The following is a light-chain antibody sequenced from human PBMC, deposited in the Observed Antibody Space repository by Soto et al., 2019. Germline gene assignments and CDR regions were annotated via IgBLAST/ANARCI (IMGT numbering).Light chain of an antibody. CDR1: QSLLSSDGNTF. Sequence: DVVMTQSPLSLTVTLGQPASISCRSSQSLLSSDGNTFLNWFQQRPGQSPRRLIYKVSNRDSGIPDRFNGSGSGTDFTLKISRVEAEDVGVYYCMQGSHWPPWTFGQGTKVEIK. V-gene: IGKV2-30*01. CDR3: MQGSHWPPWT. CDR2: KVS. J-gene: IGKJ1*01.